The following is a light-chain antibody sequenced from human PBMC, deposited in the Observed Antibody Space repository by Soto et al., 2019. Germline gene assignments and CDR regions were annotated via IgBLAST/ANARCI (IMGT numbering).Light chain of an antibody. V-gene: IGLV2-23*02. CDR1: SSDVGSHNL. J-gene: IGLJ1*01. CDR3: CSYAGSSFYV. CDR2: EVS. Sequence: CVLTKPASVTGFPGRSITISCTGTSSDVGSHNLVSWYQQHPGKAPKLMIYEVSKRPSGVSNRFSGSKSGNTASLTISGLQAEDEADYYCCSYAGSSFYVFGTGTKVTVL.